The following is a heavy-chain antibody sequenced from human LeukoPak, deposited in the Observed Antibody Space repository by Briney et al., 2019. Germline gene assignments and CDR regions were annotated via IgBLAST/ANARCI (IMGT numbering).Heavy chain of an antibody. CDR2: IKQDGSEK. V-gene: IGHV3-7*01. D-gene: IGHD1-26*01. CDR3: ASDLFGSYGPTADVIDY. J-gene: IGHJ4*02. CDR1: GFTFSSYW. Sequence: PGGSLRLSCAASGFTFSSYWMSWVRQAPGKGLEWVANIKQDGSEKYYVDSVKGRFTISRDNAKNSLYLQMNSLRAEDTAVYYCASDLFGSYGPTADVIDYWGQGTLVTVSS.